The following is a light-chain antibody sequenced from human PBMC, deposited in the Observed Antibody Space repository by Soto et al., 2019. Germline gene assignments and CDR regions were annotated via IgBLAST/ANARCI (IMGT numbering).Light chain of an antibody. CDR3: QQYGSSIT. CDR1: QSVSIK. V-gene: IGKV3-20*01. Sequence: EIVMTQSPATLSVSPGERATLSCRASQSVSIKLAWYQQKPGQAPRLLTYGASSRATGIPDRFSGGGSGTDFTLTVTRLEPEDFAVYYCQQYGSSITFGQGTRLEIK. J-gene: IGKJ5*01. CDR2: GAS.